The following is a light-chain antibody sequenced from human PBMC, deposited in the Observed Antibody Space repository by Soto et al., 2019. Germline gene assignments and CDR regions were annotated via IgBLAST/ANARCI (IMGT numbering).Light chain of an antibody. CDR3: QQRSDWPST. V-gene: IGKV3-11*01. CDR2: GAS. CDR1: QGVGSY. J-gene: IGKJ4*01. Sequence: EIVLTQSPATLSLSPGDRATLSCRASQGVGSYLGWYEQRPGQAPRLLIYGASNRATGIPARFSGSGSGTDFPLTISSLEPEDFAVYYCQQRSDWPSTFGGGTKVEIK.